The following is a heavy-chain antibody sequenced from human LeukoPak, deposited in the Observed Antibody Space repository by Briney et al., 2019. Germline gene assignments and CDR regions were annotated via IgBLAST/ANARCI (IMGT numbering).Heavy chain of an antibody. D-gene: IGHD3-10*01. J-gene: IGHJ4*02. CDR3: ARDAHYYGSGSYFDY. CDR1: EFTFRSYA. V-gene: IGHV3-23*01. Sequence: GGSLRLSCAASEFTFRSYAMSWVRQAPGKGLERLSIISGSGDSTYYADSVKGRFTISRDNSKNTLYLQMNSLRAEDTAVYYCARDAHYYGSGSYFDYWGQGTLVTVSS. CDR2: ISGSGDST.